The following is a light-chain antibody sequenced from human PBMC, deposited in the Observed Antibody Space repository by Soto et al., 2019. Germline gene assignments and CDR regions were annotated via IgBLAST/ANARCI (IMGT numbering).Light chain of an antibody. CDR2: DAS. J-gene: IGKJ1*01. Sequence: EIVFTQSPASLSLSPLGVGGLGWTASQSVSSYLAWYQQKPGQAPRLLLYDASNRATGIPARFSGSGSGTDFTLTISSLEPEDFAVYYCQQRSNWPPGWKFGQGTKVDIK. CDR3: QQRSNWPPGWK. CDR1: QSVSSY. V-gene: IGKV3-11*01.